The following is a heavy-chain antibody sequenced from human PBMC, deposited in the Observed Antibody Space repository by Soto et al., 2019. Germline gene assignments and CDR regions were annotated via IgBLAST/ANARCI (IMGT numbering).Heavy chain of an antibody. CDR2: IYPDDSDT. CDR1: GYSFTSYW. J-gene: IGHJ5*02. D-gene: IGHD4-17*01. CDR3: ARRLPYGGKNWFDP. V-gene: IGHV5-51*01. Sequence: GESLKISCNGSGYSFTSYWIGWVRQMPGKGLEWMEIIYPDDSDTRYSPSFQGQVTISADKSISTAYLQWSSLKASDTAMYYCARRLPYGGKNWFDPWGQGTLVTVSS.